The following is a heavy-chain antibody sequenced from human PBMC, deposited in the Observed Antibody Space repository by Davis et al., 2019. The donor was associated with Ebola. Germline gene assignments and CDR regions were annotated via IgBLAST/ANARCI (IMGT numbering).Heavy chain of an antibody. CDR3: ARGTITIFGLDY. Sequence: MPSETLSLTCAVYGWSFSGYYWSWILQPPGKGLEWIGEINHSGSTNYNPSLKSRVTISVDTSKNQFSLKLSSVTAADTAVYYCARGTITIFGLDYWGQGTLVTVSS. V-gene: IGHV4-34*01. CDR1: GWSFSGYY. J-gene: IGHJ4*02. D-gene: IGHD3-3*01. CDR2: INHSGST.